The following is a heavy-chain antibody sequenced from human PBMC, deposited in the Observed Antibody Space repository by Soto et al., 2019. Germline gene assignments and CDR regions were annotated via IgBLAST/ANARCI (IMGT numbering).Heavy chain of an antibody. CDR2: IIPIFGTA. CDR1: GGTFSSYA. V-gene: IGHV1-69*13. Sequence: SVKVSCKASGGTFSSYAIIWVRQAPGQGLKWMGGIIPIFGTANYAQKFQGRVTITADESASTAYMELSSLRSEDTAVYYCARLGTKYYYDSSGYSDVYYFDYWG. CDR3: ARLGTKYYYDSSGYSDVYYFDY. J-gene: IGHJ4*01. D-gene: IGHD3-22*01.